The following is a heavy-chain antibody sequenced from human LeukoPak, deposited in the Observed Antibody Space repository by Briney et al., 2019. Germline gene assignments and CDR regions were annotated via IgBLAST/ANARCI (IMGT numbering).Heavy chain of an antibody. V-gene: IGHV3-21*01. CDR2: ISTSGSYI. Sequence: GGSLRLSCAASGFTFSRYTMNWVRQAPGKGLEWVSSISTSGSYIFYADSVKGRFTISRDNAKNSLYLQMNSLRADDTAVYYCARGFDYAATTLAWFDPWGQGTLVTVSS. CDR3: ARGFDYAATTLAWFDP. CDR1: GFTFSRYT. J-gene: IGHJ5*02. D-gene: IGHD3-16*01.